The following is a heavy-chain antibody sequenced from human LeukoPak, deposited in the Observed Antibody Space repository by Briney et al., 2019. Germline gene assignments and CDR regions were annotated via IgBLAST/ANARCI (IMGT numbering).Heavy chain of an antibody. V-gene: IGHV3-30*03. Sequence: PGRSLRLSCAASGFTFSSYGMHWVRQAPGKGLEWVAVISYDGSNKYYADSVKGRFTISRDNSKNTLYLQMNSLRAEDTAVYYCARLRFDPRADRHFDCWGQGTLVTVSS. CDR1: GFTFSSYG. J-gene: IGHJ4*02. CDR3: ARLRFDPRADRHFDC. D-gene: IGHD3-3*01. CDR2: ISYDGSNK.